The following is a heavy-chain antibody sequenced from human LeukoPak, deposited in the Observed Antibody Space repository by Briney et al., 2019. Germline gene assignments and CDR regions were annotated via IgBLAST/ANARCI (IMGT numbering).Heavy chain of an antibody. CDR3: AKDPSDLGGSGSYNYFDC. J-gene: IGHJ4*02. D-gene: IGHD3-10*01. V-gene: IGHV3-53*01. CDR2: MYIGGTP. Sequence: GGSLRLSCAASGFSVSSNHMTWVRQAPGKGLEWVSVMYIGGTPDYADSVKGRLTISRDNSKNTLYLQMNSLRAEDTAVYYCAKDPSDLGGSGSYNYFDCWGQGTLVTVSS. CDR1: GFSVSSNH.